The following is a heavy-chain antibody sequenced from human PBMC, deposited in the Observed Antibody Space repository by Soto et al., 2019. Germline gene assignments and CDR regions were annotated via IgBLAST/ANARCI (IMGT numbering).Heavy chain of an antibody. CDR2: IDGSGGIT. CDR1: GFTFGTTD. CDR3: VKNSGWLNT. D-gene: IGHD6-19*01. J-gene: IGHJ5*02. Sequence: QLLQSGGGLVQPGGSLTLSCAASGFTFGTTDMSCVRQAPGEGLEWVSTIDGSGGITYYADSVKGRFTISRDNSRNTVYLQMNSLRGDATALYYCVKNSGWLNTWGQGALVTVSS. V-gene: IGHV3-23*01.